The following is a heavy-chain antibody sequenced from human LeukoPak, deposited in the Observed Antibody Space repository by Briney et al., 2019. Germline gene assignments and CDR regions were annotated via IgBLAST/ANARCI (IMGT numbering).Heavy chain of an antibody. V-gene: IGHV3-30*04. CDR3: ARIAAAGYYYYYYMDV. CDR2: ISYDGSNK. Sequence: HPGGSLRLSCAASGFTFSSYAMHWVRQAPGKGLEWVAVISYDGSNKYYADSVKGRFTISRDNSKNTLYLQMNSLRAEDTAVYYCARIAAAGYYYYYYMDVWGKGTTVTVSS. J-gene: IGHJ6*03. CDR1: GFTFSSYA. D-gene: IGHD6-13*01.